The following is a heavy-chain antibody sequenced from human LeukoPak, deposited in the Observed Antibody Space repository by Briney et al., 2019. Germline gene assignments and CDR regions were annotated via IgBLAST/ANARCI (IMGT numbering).Heavy chain of an antibody. CDR1: GFTFSSYA. CDR3: AKSRDHGGSFDY. Sequence: PGGSLRLSCAASGFTFSSYAMSWVRQAPGKGLEWVSAISGSGGSTHYADSGKGRCTIARDNSKNTLYLQMNSLRAEDTAVYYCAKSRDHGGSFDYWGQGIQVTVSS. V-gene: IGHV3-23*01. J-gene: IGHJ4*02. CDR2: ISGSGGST. D-gene: IGHD3-16*01.